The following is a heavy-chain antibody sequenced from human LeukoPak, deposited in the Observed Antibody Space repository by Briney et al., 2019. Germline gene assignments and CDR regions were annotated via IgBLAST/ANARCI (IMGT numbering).Heavy chain of an antibody. CDR3: AKGLRGIYDY. D-gene: IGHD1-26*01. CDR2: ISDSGVST. CDR1: GFTFNSYA. Sequence: PGGSLRLSCAASGFTFNSYAMTWVRQAPEKGLEWVSSISDSGVSTYYADSVKGRFTTSRDNSKNTLYLQMNSLRAEDTAVYYCAKGLRGIYDYWGQGTPVTVSS. J-gene: IGHJ4*02. V-gene: IGHV3-23*01.